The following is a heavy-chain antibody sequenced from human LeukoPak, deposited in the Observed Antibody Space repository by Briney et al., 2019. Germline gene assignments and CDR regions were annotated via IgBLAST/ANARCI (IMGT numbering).Heavy chain of an antibody. CDR2: IYPGDSDT. D-gene: IGHD3-10*01. CDR3: ASYTMVRGVRRGAFDI. V-gene: IGHV5-51*01. J-gene: IGHJ3*02. Sequence: GESLKISCKGSGYSFTSYWIGWVRQMPGKGLEWMGIIYPGDSDTRHSPSFQGQVTISADKSISTAYLQWSSLKASDTAMYYCASYTMVRGVRRGAFDIWGQGTMVTASS. CDR1: GYSFTSYW.